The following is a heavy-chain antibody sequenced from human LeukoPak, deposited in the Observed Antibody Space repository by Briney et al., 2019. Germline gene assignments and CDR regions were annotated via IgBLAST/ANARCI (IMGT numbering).Heavy chain of an antibody. J-gene: IGHJ3*02. CDR3: TRDIRLTTDRDAFDI. CDR2: ISGSGDST. Sequence: GGSLRLSCAASGFTFRSSAMSWVRQAPGKGPEWVSAISGSGDSTYYADSVKGRFTISRDNSKNTLYLQMNSLRPEDTAVYFCTRDIRLTTDRDAFDIWGRGTMVTVSS. V-gene: IGHV3-23*01. CDR1: GFTFRSSA. D-gene: IGHD1-14*01.